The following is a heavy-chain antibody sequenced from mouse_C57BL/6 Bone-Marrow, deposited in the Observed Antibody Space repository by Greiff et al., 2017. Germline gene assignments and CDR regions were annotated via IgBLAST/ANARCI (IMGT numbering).Heavy chain of an antibody. Sequence: EVQLQQSGPELVKPGASVKIPCKASGYTFTDYNMDWVKQSHGKSLEWIGEINPNNGGTIDNQKFKGKAKLTIDKSSSTAYMELRSLTSGDTAVYYCARRYGSSPFDYWGQGTTLTVSS. CDR2: INPNNGGT. D-gene: IGHD1-1*01. V-gene: IGHV1-18*01. CDR1: GYTFTDYN. J-gene: IGHJ2*01. CDR3: ARRYGSSPFDY.